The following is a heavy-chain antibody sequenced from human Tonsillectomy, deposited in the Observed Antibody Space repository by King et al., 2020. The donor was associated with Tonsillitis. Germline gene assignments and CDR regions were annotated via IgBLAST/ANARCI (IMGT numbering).Heavy chain of an antibody. J-gene: IGHJ6*02. CDR2: IGTAGDT. D-gene: IGHD3-22*01. CDR3: ARAHRSGYHTWGMDV. Sequence: VQLVEFGGGLVQPGGSLRLSCAASGFTFSSYDMHWVRQTTGKGLEWVSGIGTAGDTYYPGSVKGRFTISRENDKNSLYLQMNSLRAGDTAVYYCARAHRSGYHTWGMDVWGQGTTVTVSS. CDR1: GFTFSSYD. V-gene: IGHV3-13*01.